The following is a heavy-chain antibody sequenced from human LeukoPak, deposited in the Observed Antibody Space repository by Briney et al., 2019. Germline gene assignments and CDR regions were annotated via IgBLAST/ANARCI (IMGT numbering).Heavy chain of an antibody. CDR1: GFTVSDNY. Sequence: GGSLRLSCAVSGFTVSDNYMSWVRQAPGKGLEWVSLIYSGDTTLYADSVKGRFTISRDISKNTLYLQMNSLRAEDTAVYFCAKDHASLDTALVTLFEFDFWGQGTLVTVSS. V-gene: IGHV3-53*01. CDR2: IYSGDTT. J-gene: IGHJ4*02. D-gene: IGHD5-18*01. CDR3: AKDHASLDTALVTLFEFDF.